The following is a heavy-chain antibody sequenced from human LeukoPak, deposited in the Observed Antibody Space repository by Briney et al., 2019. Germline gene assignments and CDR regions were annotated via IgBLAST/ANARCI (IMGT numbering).Heavy chain of an antibody. CDR3: ARGPDMGGFDY. D-gene: IGHD1-26*01. Sequence: ASVKVSCKASGYTFTGYFIHCLRQAPGQGLEWMGWINPNGGGTSYAQKFQGRVTLTRDTSISTAYMELSSLISDDTAVYYCARGPDMGGFDYWGQGTLVTVSS. J-gene: IGHJ4*02. CDR1: GYTFTGYF. CDR2: INPNGGGT. V-gene: IGHV1-2*02.